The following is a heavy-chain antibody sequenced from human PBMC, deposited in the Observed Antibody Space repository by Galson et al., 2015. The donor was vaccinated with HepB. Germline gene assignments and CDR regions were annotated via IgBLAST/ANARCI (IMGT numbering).Heavy chain of an antibody. CDR2: IGSVGDDI. CDR1: EFNFNLYA. V-gene: IGHV3-23*01. Sequence: SLRLSCAASEFNFNLYAMNWVRQAPGKGLEWVSVIGSVGDDIYYADSVKGRFTISRDNSKNMVYLQMNSLRAEDTAVYYCSRRRKFYGMDVWGQGTRSPSP. CDR3: SRRRKFYGMDV. D-gene: IGHD5-24*01. J-gene: IGHJ6*02.